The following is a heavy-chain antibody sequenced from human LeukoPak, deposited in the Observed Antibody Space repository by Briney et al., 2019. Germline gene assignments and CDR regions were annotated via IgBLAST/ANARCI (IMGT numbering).Heavy chain of an antibody. V-gene: IGHV3-23*01. J-gene: IGHJ4*02. D-gene: IGHD3-22*01. Sequence: GGSLRLSCTASGFTFSSYAMSWVRQAPGKGLEWVSAISGSGGSTYYADSVKGRFTISRDNSKNTLYLQMNSLRAEDTAVYYCAKDPRPGPFGDSTEADYWGQGTLVTVSS. CDR3: AKDPRPGPFGDSTEADY. CDR2: ISGSGGST. CDR1: GFTFSSYA.